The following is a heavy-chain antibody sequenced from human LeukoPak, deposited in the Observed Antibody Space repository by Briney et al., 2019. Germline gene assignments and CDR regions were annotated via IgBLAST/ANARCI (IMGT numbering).Heavy chain of an antibody. Sequence: SETLSLTCTVSGGSISSGGYYWSWNRQHPGKGLEWIGYIYYSGSTYYNPSLKSRVTISVDTSKNQFSLKLSSVTAADTAVYYCARGGGGPYYYDSSGYYYWGQGTLVTVSS. CDR1: GGSISSGGYY. D-gene: IGHD3-22*01. J-gene: IGHJ4*02. V-gene: IGHV4-31*03. CDR3: ARGGGGPYYYDSSGYYY. CDR2: IYYSGST.